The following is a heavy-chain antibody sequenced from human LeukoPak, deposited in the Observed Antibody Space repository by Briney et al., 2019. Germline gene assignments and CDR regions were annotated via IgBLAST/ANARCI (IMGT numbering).Heavy chain of an antibody. CDR2: IKQDGSEK. D-gene: IGHD3-10*01. J-gene: IGHJ3*02. V-gene: IGHV3-7*01. CDR1: GFTFSSYW. CDR3: ARAEPSMVRGPWGAFDI. Sequence: GGSLRLSCAASGFTFSSYWMSWVRQAPGKGLEWVANIKQDGSEKYYVDSVKGRFTISRDNAKNSLYLQMNSLRAEDTAVYYCARAEPSMVRGPWGAFDIWGQGTMVTVSS.